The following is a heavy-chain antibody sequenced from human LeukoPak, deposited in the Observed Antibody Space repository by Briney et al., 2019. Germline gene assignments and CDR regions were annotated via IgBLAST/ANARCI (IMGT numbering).Heavy chain of an antibody. D-gene: IGHD3-22*01. V-gene: IGHV1-2*02. CDR3: ASGANYYDSSGYYRY. CDR1: GYTFTGYY. Sequence: ASVKVSCKASGYTFTGYYMHWVRQAPGQGLEWMGWINPNSGGTNYAQKFQGRVTMTRDASISTAYMELSRLRSDDTAVYYCASGANYYDSSGYYRYWGQGTLVTVSS. CDR2: INPNSGGT. J-gene: IGHJ4*02.